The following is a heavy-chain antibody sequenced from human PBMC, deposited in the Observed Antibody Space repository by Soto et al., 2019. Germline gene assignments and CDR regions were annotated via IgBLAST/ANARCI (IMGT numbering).Heavy chain of an antibody. CDR2: ISYDGSNK. CDR1: GFTFSSYG. J-gene: IGHJ4*02. Sequence: QVQLVESGGGVVQPGRSLRLSCAASGFTFSSYGMHWVRQAPGKGLEWVAVISYDGSNKYYADSVKGRFTISRDNSKNTLYLQMNSLRAEDTAVYYCAKDSSYYYGSGSYYNPDYWGQGTLVTVSS. V-gene: IGHV3-30*18. D-gene: IGHD3-10*01. CDR3: AKDSSYYYGSGSYYNPDY.